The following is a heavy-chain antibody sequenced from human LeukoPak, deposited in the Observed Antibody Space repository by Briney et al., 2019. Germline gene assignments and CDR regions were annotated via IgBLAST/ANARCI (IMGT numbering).Heavy chain of an antibody. CDR3: ARSPWLHDSR. J-gene: IGHJ4*02. V-gene: IGHV4-39*01. Sequence: SETLSLTCTVSGGSISGSSNYWGCVRQPPGKGLEWIGSISNGGTTYYNPSLKSRVTISTDTPKNQFSLRLSSVTAADTAVYYCARSPWLHDSRWGQGTLVTVSS. CDR1: GGSISGSSNY. CDR2: ISNGGTT. D-gene: IGHD5-18*01.